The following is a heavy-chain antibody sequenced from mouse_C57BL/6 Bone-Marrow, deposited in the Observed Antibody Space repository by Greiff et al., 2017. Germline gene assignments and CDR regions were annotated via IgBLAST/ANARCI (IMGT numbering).Heavy chain of an antibody. D-gene: IGHD4-1*01. CDR2: ISSGSSTM. V-gene: IGHV5-17*01. CDR3: ERLNWVYAMDY. J-gene: IGHJ4*01. CDR1: GFTFSDYG. Sequence: DVKLVESGGGLVKPGGSLKLSCAASGFTFSDYGMHWVRQAPGKGLEWVAYISSGSSTMYYADTVKGRFTFSRDTAKNTLFLQMTGLRSVDTALSYWERLNWVYAMDYWGQGTSVTVSS.